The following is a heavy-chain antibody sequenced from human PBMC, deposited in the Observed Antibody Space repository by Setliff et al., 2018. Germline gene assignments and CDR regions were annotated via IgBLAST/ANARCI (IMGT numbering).Heavy chain of an antibody. Sequence: GGSLRLSCAASGFSFSGSAVYWVRQASVKGLEWIGRIRGGTDNYATAYAASVRGRFTISRDDSKNTAYLQMNSLKTEDTAVYYCTFARDGYDVFDIWGQGTVVTVSS. CDR2: IRGGTDNYAT. CDR3: TFARDGYDVFDI. D-gene: IGHD5-18*01. V-gene: IGHV3-73*01. J-gene: IGHJ3*02. CDR1: GFSFSGSA.